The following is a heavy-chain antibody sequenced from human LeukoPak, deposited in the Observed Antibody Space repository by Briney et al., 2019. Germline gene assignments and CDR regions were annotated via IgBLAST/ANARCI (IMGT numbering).Heavy chain of an antibody. Sequence: RGSLRLSCAASELTFSRYGMHWVRQAPGKGLEWVAFIRYDGSNKYYADSVKGRFTISRDNSKNTLYLQMNSLRAEDTAVYYCARDYYGSGSYPNDAFDIWGQGTMVTVSS. J-gene: IGHJ3*02. V-gene: IGHV3-30*02. CDR1: ELTFSRYG. D-gene: IGHD3-10*01. CDR3: ARDYYGSGSYPNDAFDI. CDR2: IRYDGSNK.